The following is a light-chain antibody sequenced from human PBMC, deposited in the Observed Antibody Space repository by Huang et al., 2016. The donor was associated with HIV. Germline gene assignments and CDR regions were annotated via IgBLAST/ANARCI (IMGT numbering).Light chain of an antibody. V-gene: IGKV2-28*01. CDR3: MQDLRTPRT. CDR1: QSLLHSDGNNY. CDR2: LGP. J-gene: IGKJ2*01. Sequence: DVVMTQSPLSLPVTPGEPASISCRSSQSLLHSDGNNYFDWYLQKPGQSPQLLINLGPNRASGGPERFSGSGSGTDFTLKISRVEAEDVGVSYCMQDLRTPRTFGQGTRLEIK.